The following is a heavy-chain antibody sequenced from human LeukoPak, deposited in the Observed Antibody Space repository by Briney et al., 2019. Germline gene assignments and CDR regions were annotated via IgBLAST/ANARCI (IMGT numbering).Heavy chain of an antibody. CDR2: ITDSAGST. D-gene: IGHD3-10*01. CDR1: GFTFSNYA. Sequence: GGSLRLSCAASGFTFSNYAMSWVRQAPGKGLEWVSGITDSAGSTNYADSVKGRFTISRDNSKNTLYLQMKSLRADDTAVYYCARRVLLGGMDVWSQGTTVTVSS. CDR3: ARRVLLGGMDV. J-gene: IGHJ6*02. V-gene: IGHV3-23*01.